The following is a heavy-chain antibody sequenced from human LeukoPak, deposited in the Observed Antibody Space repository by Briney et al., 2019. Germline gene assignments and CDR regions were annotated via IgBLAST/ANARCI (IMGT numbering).Heavy chain of an antibody. Sequence: GGSLRLSCAASGFTVSSNYMSWVRQAPGKGLEWVSAISGSGGSTYYADSVKGRFTISRDNSKNTLYLQMNSLRAEDTAVYYCAKLTDSSGPYWVDYWGQGTLVTVSS. V-gene: IGHV3-23*01. CDR2: ISGSGGST. CDR3: AKLTDSSGPYWVDY. J-gene: IGHJ4*02. D-gene: IGHD6-19*01. CDR1: GFTVSSNY.